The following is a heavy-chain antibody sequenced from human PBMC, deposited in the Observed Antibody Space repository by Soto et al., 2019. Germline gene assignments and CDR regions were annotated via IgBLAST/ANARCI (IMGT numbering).Heavy chain of an antibody. J-gene: IGHJ6*02. CDR1: GASVGSFY. D-gene: IGHD1-26*01. CDR3: ARDRSGTGLDV. CDR2: VYSTGGV. Sequence: QVQLHESGPGLVKPSETLSLTCNVSGASVGSFYWSWIRQSAGKGLEWIGRVYSTGGVAYNPALEGRVTISLDRSNNHFSLEIKSVTAADTAVYFCARDRSGTGLDVWGRGTTVSVSS. V-gene: IGHV4-4*07.